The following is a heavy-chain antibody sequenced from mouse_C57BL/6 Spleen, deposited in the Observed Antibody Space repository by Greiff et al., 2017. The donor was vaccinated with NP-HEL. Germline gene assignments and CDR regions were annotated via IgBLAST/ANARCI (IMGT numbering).Heavy chain of an antibody. CDR1: GFSLTSYG. CDR2: IWSDGST. V-gene: IGHV2-6-1*01. CDR3: ARHHILRGGMDY. J-gene: IGHJ4*01. D-gene: IGHD3-2*02. Sequence: QVQLQQSGPGLVAPSQSLSITCTVSGFSLTSYGVHWVRQPPGKGLEWLVVIWSDGSTTYNSALKSRLSISKDNSKSQVFLKMNSLQTDDTAMYYCARHHILRGGMDYWGQGTSVTVSS.